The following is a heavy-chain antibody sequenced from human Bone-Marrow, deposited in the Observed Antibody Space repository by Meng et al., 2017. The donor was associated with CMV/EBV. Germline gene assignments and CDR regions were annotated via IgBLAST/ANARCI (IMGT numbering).Heavy chain of an antibody. Sequence: SVKVSCKASGGTFSSYAISWVRQAPGQGLEWMGGIIPILGIANYAQKFQGRVTVTADKSTSTAYMELSSLRSEDTAVYYCARFPLSFDRLATHYYGRDVWGQGNTVNV. J-gene: IGHJ6*02. D-gene: IGHD3-9*01. V-gene: IGHV1-69*10. CDR2: IIPILGIA. CDR1: GGTFSSYA. CDR3: ARFPLSFDRLATHYYGRDV.